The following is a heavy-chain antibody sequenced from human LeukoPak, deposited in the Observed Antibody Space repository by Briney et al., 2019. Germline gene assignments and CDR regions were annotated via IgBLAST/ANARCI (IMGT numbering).Heavy chain of an antibody. CDR1: ALTFSSSS. V-gene: IGHV3-21*01. Sequence: PGRSLRLSRAADALTFSSSSMNSVRQDPGEGLEWLSSISRSRSYIYYADSVKGRFTISRDNAKNSLYLQMNSLRAEDTAVYYCARDGRTTVSSFDYWGQGTLVTVSS. CDR3: ARDGRTTVSSFDY. CDR2: ISRSRSYI. D-gene: IGHD4-17*01. J-gene: IGHJ4*02.